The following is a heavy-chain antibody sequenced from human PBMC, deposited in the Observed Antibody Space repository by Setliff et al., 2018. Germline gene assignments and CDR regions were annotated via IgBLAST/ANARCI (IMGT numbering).Heavy chain of an antibody. CDR2: INPSSGTT. V-gene: IGHV1-46*03. CDR3: AREGPSMVTAPGRSGYVD. D-gene: IGHD3-22*01. Sequence: VASVKVSCKASGYTFTSYYIHWVRQAPGQGLEWMGIINPSSGTTSYAQKFQGRVTMTRDTSTSTVYMELSSLRSEDTAVYYCAREGPSMVTAPGRSGYVDWGQGTLVTVSS. J-gene: IGHJ4*02. CDR1: GYTFTSYY.